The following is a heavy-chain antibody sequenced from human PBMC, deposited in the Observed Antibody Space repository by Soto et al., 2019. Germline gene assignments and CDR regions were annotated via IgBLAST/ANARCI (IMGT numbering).Heavy chain of an antibody. J-gene: IGHJ2*01. CDR2: IYYSGST. Sequence: QVQLQESGPGLVKPSQTLSLTCTVSGGSISRGDYYWSWIRQPPGKGLEWIGYIYYSGSTYYNPYLKSRVTLSVDTSKNQFSLKLSSVTAADTAVYYCARERRYYDSSGYSRYWYFDLWGRGTLVTVSS. CDR1: GGSISRGDYY. CDR3: ARERRYYDSSGYSRYWYFDL. D-gene: IGHD3-22*01. V-gene: IGHV4-30-4*01.